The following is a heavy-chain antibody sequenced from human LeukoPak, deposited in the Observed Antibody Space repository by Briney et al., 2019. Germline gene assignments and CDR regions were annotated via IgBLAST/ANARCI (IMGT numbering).Heavy chain of an antibody. CDR1: GFSLRTTGVG. Sequence: SGPTLVKPTQTLTLTCTVSGFSLRTTGVGVGWVRQPPGKALEWLALIYWDDNKLYSPSLRSRVTITKDTSKNQVVLTMTHMAPVDTATYYCAHYGDYRFLYYFDHWGQGALVTVSS. CDR2: IYWDDNK. CDR3: AHYGDYRFLYYFDH. D-gene: IGHD4-17*01. V-gene: IGHV2-5*02. J-gene: IGHJ4*02.